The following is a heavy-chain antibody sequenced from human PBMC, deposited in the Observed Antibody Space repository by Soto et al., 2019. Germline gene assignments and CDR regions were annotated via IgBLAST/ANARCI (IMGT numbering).Heavy chain of an antibody. CDR2: IIPVFGTA. CDR3: AGGEAGGYSDSFVLWASYYNRMDV. J-gene: IGHJ6*02. D-gene: IGHD5-18*01. CDR1: GGTFSSYA. V-gene: IGHV1-69*01. Sequence: QVHLVQSWAEVKKPGSSVKVSCRASGGTFSSYAISWVRQAPGQGLEWMGGIIPVFGTANYAQKFQGRITITADESTSTASTELCRMRSDETAVYYCAGGEAGGYSDSFVLWASYYNRMDVWGQGTTVTVSS.